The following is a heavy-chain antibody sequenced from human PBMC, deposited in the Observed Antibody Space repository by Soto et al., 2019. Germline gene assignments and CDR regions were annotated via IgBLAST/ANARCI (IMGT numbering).Heavy chain of an antibody. Sequence: EVQLLQCGGGLAQPGGSLTLSCAASGFSFSDYSMNWVRRAPGKGLEWVSAFSAGGDYRHYADSVKGRFTISRDNSKNTLFLQMNSLRAEDTARYYCAREARYDRGVYHYEGIDYWGQGTLVTVSS. V-gene: IGHV3-23*01. CDR2: FSAGGDYR. CDR3: AREARYDRGVYHYEGIDY. CDR1: GFSFSDYS. J-gene: IGHJ4*02. D-gene: IGHD3-22*01.